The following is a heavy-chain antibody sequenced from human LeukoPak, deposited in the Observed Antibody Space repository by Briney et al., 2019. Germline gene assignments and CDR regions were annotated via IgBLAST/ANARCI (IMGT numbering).Heavy chain of an antibody. CDR3: SRESGAFSPFGY. J-gene: IGHJ4*02. CDR1: GGSISRTNW. Sequence: PSGTLSLTCDVSGGSISRTNWWSWVRQSPGQGLEWIGEISLSGRTNYNPSLQSRVTMSLDESKNQLSLDLASVTAADTAVYYCSRESGAFSPFGYWGQGTPVTVHS. V-gene: IGHV4-4*02. D-gene: IGHD1-26*01. CDR2: ISLSGRT.